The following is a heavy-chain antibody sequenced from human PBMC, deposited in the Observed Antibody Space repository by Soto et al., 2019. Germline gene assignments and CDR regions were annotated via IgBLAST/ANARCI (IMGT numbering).Heavy chain of an antibody. CDR3: ARPKRYCSGGSCYSGNWFDP. V-gene: IGHV4-39*01. Sequence: SETLSLTCTVSGGSISSSSYYWGWIRQPPGKGLEWIGSIYYSGSTYYNPSLKSRVTISVDTSKNQFSLKLSSVTAADTAVYYCARPKRYCSGGSCYSGNWFDPWGQGTLVTVSS. J-gene: IGHJ5*02. CDR2: IYYSGST. D-gene: IGHD2-15*01. CDR1: GGSISSSSYY.